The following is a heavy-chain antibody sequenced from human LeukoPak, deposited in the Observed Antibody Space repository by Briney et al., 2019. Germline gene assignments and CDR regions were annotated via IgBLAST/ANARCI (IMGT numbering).Heavy chain of an antibody. J-gene: IGHJ4*02. CDR2: IIPIFGTA. CDR3: ARLRSSSWYKDY. V-gene: IGHV1-69*13. D-gene: IGHD6-13*01. Sequence: ASVKVSCKASGGTFSSYAISWVRQAPGQGLEWMGGIIPIFGTANYAQKFQGRVTITADESTSTAYMELSSLRSEDTAVYYCARLRSSSWYKDYWGQGTLVTVSS. CDR1: GGTFSSYA.